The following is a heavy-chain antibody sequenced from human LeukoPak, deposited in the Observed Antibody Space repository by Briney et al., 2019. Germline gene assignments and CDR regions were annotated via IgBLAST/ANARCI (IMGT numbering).Heavy chain of an antibody. Sequence: GGSLRLSCAASGFTFSSYEMNWVRQAPGKGLEWVSYISSSGSTIYYADSVKGRFTISRDNAKNSLYLQMNRLRAEDTAVYYCARESYSSGWSYDYWGQGTLVTVSS. CDR2: ISSSGSTI. CDR1: GFTFSSYE. J-gene: IGHJ4*02. V-gene: IGHV3-48*03. CDR3: ARESYSSGWSYDY. D-gene: IGHD6-19*01.